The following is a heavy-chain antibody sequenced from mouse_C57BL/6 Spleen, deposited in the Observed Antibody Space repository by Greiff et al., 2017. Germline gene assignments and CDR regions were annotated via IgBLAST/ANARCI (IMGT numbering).Heavy chain of an antibody. CDR1: GFTFSDYY. Sequence: EVKLMESGGGLVQPGGSLKLSCAASGFTFSDYYMYWVRQTPEKRLEWVAYISNGGGSTYYPDTVKGRFTISRDNAKNTLYLQMSRLKSEDTAMYYCARLRNSNWYFDVWGTGTTVTVSS. J-gene: IGHJ1*03. V-gene: IGHV5-12*01. D-gene: IGHD2-5*01. CDR2: ISNGGGST. CDR3: ARLRNSNWYFDV.